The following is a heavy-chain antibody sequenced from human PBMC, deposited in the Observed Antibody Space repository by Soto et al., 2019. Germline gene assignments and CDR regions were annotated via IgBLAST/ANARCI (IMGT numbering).Heavy chain of an antibody. V-gene: IGHV1-69*13. D-gene: IGHD3-10*01. Sequence: GASVKVSCKAPGGTFSSYAISWVGQAPGQGLEWMGGIIPIFGTANYAQKFQGRVTITADESTSTAYMELSSLRSEDTAVYYCARDRGGREEDYFDYWGQVTLVTVSS. CDR3: ARDRGGREEDYFDY. CDR2: IIPIFGTA. J-gene: IGHJ4*02. CDR1: GGTFSSYA.